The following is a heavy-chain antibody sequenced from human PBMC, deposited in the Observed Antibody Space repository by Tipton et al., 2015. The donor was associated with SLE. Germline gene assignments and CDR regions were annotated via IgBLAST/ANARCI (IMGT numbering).Heavy chain of an antibody. CDR1: GYSISSGHF. CDR2: IFHSGST. J-gene: IGHJ6*03. V-gene: IGHV4-38-2*02. CDR3: AREPVYYYYYMDV. Sequence: TLSLTCTVSGYSISSGHFWGWIRQPPGKGLEWMGTIFHSGSTYYSPSLKSRLTMSVDTSRNQFSLKLSSVTAADTAVYYCAREPVYYYYYMDVWGKGTTVTVSS.